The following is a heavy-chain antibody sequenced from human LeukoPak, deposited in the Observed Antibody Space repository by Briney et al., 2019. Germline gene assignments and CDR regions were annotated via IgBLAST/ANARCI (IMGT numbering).Heavy chain of an antibody. CDR3: AKDLDIVATITGN. D-gene: IGHD5-12*01. Sequence: GSLRLSCAASGFTFSSYAMSWVRQAPGKGLEWVSGVSGSGGSTYYADSVKGRFTISRDNSRNTLYLQMNSLRDEDTAVYYCAKDLDIVATITGNWGQGTLVTVSP. J-gene: IGHJ4*02. V-gene: IGHV3-23*01. CDR1: GFTFSSYA. CDR2: VSGSGGST.